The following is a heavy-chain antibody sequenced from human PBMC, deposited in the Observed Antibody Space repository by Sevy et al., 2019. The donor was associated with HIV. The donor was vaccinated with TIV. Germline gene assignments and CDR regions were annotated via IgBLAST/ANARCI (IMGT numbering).Heavy chain of an antibody. CDR3: ARENRYFDWSPTGPFDP. CDR2: INTNTGNP. D-gene: IGHD3-9*01. V-gene: IGHV7-4-1*02. J-gene: IGHJ5*02. Sequence: VSVKVSCKASGYTFTSYAMNWVRQAPGQGLEWMGWINTNTGNPTYAQGFTGRFVFSLDTSVSTAYLQISSLKAEDTAVYYCARENRYFDWSPTGPFDPWGQGTLVTVSS. CDR1: GYTFTSYA.